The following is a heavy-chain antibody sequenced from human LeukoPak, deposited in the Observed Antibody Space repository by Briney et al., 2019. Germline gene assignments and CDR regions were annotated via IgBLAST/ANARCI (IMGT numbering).Heavy chain of an antibody. CDR3: ARDAQRGFDYSNSLRY. D-gene: IGHD4-11*01. J-gene: IGHJ4*02. Sequence: PGRSLRLSCAAAGFTFSHYVMHWVRQAPGKGLEWVAVIWSDGTNTYYAASVKGRFTISRDDSDKTVYLQMNSLRPEDTGVYYCARDAQRGFDYSNSLRYWGQGTPVAVST. CDR2: IWSDGTNT. V-gene: IGHV3-33*01. CDR1: GFTFSHYV.